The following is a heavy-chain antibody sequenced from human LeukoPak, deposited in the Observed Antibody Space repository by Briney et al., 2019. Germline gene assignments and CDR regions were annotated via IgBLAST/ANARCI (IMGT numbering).Heavy chain of an antibody. CDR1: GGSISSYS. V-gene: IGHV4-4*07. D-gene: IGHD3-9*01. CDR2: FYTSGST. CDR3: ARGLYDILTGYTPGLDY. J-gene: IGHJ4*02. Sequence: PSETLSLTCTVSGGSISSYSWSWIRLPAGKGLEWIGRFYTSGSTNYNPSLKSRVTMSVDTSKNQFSLKLTSVTAADTAVYYCARGLYDILTGYTPGLDYWGQGTLVTVSS.